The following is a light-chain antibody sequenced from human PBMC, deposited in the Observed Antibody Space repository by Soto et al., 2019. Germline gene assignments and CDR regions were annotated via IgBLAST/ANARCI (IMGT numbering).Light chain of an antibody. Sequence: DIQMTQSPSSLSASVGDRVTITCRASQSISTYLNWYQQKPGKAPKLLIYSASNLQSGVPSGFSGSGSGTDFTRTIDSLQPEDFVTYYCQQSYTTPRTFGQGTKVEIK. CDR2: SAS. J-gene: IGKJ1*01. V-gene: IGKV1-39*01. CDR3: QQSYTTPRT. CDR1: QSISTY.